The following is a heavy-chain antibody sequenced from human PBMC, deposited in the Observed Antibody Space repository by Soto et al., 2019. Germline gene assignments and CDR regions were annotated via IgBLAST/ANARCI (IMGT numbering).Heavy chain of an antibody. Sequence: QVQLVQSGAEVKTPGASVKVSCKASGYTFSDFYIHWVRQAPGQGLEWMGWINPNSGGTNYAQKFQGCVPITRDTSTSPAYMLVSRLSSDDTAVYFCASCATLEYNNSSCNYYYFYDGMDVWGQGTTVTVSS. J-gene: IGHJ6*02. CDR2: INPNSGGT. CDR1: GYTFSDFY. V-gene: IGHV1-2*04. CDR3: ASCATLEYNNSSCNYYYFYDGMDV. D-gene: IGHD6-6*01.